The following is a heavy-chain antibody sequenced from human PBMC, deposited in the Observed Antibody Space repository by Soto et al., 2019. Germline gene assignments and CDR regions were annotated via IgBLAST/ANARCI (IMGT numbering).Heavy chain of an antibody. CDR1: GFTFSSYW. CDR3: AKDLSWGQCDY. D-gene: IGHD3-16*01. V-gene: IGHV3-74*03. Sequence: EVQLVESGGGLVQPGGSLRLSCAASGFTFSSYWMHWVRQDPGKGLVWVSSIKTDGTATQYADSVKGRFTVSRDNAKNTLYLQMNGLRAEDTAVYYCAKDLSWGQCDYWGQGTLVTVCS. CDR2: IKTDGTAT. J-gene: IGHJ4*02.